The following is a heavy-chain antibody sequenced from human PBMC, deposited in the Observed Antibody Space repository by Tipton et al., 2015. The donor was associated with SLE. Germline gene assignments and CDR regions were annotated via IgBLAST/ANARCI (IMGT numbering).Heavy chain of an antibody. CDR1: GYTFTDYY. V-gene: IGHV1-46*01. CDR3: AREGLRWLYFDY. J-gene: IGHJ4*02. CDR2: INPRAGNT. D-gene: IGHD5-12*01. Sequence: QLVQSGAEVKKPGASVKVSCKASGYTFTDYYLHWVRQAPGQGLEWMGIINPRAGNTNYAQKLQGRLTMTTDTSTNTANMELRSLRSDDTAVYYCAREGLRWLYFDYWGQGTLVTVSS.